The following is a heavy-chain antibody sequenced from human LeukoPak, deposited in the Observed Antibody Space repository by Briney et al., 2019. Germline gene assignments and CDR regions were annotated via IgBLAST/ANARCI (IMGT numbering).Heavy chain of an antibody. V-gene: IGHV1-69*13. CDR1: GGTFSSYA. J-gene: IGHJ4*02. CDR2: IIPIFGTA. D-gene: IGHD3-22*01. CDR3: ASPFLTDYYDSSGYYY. Sequence: GASVKVSCKAPGGTFSSYAISWVRQAPGQGLEWMGGIIPIFGTANYAQKFQGRVTITADESTSTAYMELSSLRSEDTAVYYCASPFLTDYYDSSGYYYWGQGTLVTVSS.